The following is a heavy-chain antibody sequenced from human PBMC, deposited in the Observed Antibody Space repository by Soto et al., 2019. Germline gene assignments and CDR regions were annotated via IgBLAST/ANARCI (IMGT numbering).Heavy chain of an antibody. D-gene: IGHD1-26*01. CDR2: ISAYNGNT. CDR3: ARALVGATSLDWFDP. Sequence: ASVKVSCKASGYTFTSYGISWVRQAPGQGLEWMGWISAYNGNTNYAQKLQGRVTMTTDTSTSTAYMELRSLRSDDTAVYYCARALVGATSLDWFDPWGQGTLVTVPQ. CDR1: GYTFTSYG. J-gene: IGHJ5*02. V-gene: IGHV1-18*01.